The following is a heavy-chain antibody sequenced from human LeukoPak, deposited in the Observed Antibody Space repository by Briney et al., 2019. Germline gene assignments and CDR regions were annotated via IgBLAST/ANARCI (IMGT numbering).Heavy chain of an antibody. D-gene: IGHD3-22*01. CDR3: ARGQYYYDSKTKFDY. CDR1: GFTFSTYT. Sequence: PGGSLRLSCAASGFTFSTYTMNWVRQAPGKGLEWVAVISYDGSNKYYADSVKGRFTISRDNSKNTLYLQMNSLRAEDTAVYYCARGQYYYDSKTKFDYWGQGTLVTVSS. V-gene: IGHV3-30-3*01. CDR2: ISYDGSNK. J-gene: IGHJ4*02.